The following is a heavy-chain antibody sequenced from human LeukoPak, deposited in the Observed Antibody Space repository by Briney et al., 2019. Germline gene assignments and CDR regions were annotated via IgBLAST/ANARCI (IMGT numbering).Heavy chain of an antibody. Sequence: PGGSLRLSCAASGFTFSSYWMSWVRQAPGKGLEWVANIKQDGSEKYYVDSVKGRFTISRDNAKNSLYLQMNSLRAEDTAVYYCAREGSSGWIKKYNWFDPWGQGTLVTVSS. J-gene: IGHJ5*02. CDR2: IKQDGSEK. CDR3: AREGSSGWIKKYNWFDP. V-gene: IGHV3-7*03. CDR1: GFTFSSYW. D-gene: IGHD6-19*01.